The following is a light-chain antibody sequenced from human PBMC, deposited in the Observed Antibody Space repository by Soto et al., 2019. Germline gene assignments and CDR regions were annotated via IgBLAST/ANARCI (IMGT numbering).Light chain of an antibody. CDR2: DVS. CDR1: SSDVGGYNY. Sequence: QSVLTQPRSVSGSPGQSVTISCTGTSSDVGGYNYVSWYQQHPGKAPKLMIYDVSKRPSGVPDRFSGSKSGNTASLTISGLQADDEADYYCCSYAGSYYVFGTGTKVTVL. J-gene: IGLJ1*01. CDR3: CSYAGSYYV. V-gene: IGLV2-11*01.